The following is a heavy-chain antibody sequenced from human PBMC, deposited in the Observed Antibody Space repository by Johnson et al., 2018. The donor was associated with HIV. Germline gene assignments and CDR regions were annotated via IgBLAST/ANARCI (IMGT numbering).Heavy chain of an antibody. CDR2: IPYDGSNK. J-gene: IGHJ3*02. Sequence: QVQLVESGGGVVQPGGSLRLSCAASGFTFSSYAMHWVRQAPGKGLEWVAVIPYDGSNKYYADSVKGRFTISRDNSKNTLYLQMNSLRAEDTAVYYCGRVADYYDSIAVLNAFDMWGQGTMVTVSS. CDR3: GRVADYYDSIAVLNAFDM. V-gene: IGHV3-30*04. D-gene: IGHD3-22*01. CDR1: GFTFSSYA.